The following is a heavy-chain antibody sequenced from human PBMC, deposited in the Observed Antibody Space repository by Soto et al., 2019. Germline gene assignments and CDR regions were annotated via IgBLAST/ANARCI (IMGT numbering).Heavy chain of an antibody. J-gene: IGHJ4*02. V-gene: IGHV3-23*01. CDR2: ISGSGGST. CDR1: GFTFSSYA. D-gene: IGHD3-10*01. CDR3: AKALVYYYGSGSSN. Sequence: GESLKISCAASGFTFSSYAMSWVRQAPGKGLEWVSAISGSGGSTYYADSVKGRFTISRDNSKNTLYLQMNSLRAEDTAVYYCAKALVYYYGSGSSNWGQGTLVTVSS.